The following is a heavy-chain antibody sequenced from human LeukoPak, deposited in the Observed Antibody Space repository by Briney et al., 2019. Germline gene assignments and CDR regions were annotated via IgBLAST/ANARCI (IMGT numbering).Heavy chain of an antibody. CDR3: ARGQTVGATALDY. Sequence: PSETLSLTCTVSGGXLNNYYCSWIRQPAGKGQEFIGRMYTTGSSTYNPSLESRVTLSLDTSKNQFSLKLTSVTAADTAVYYCARGQTVGATALDYWGRGTLITVSS. J-gene: IGHJ4*02. CDR1: GGXLNNYY. D-gene: IGHD1-26*01. CDR2: MYTTGSS. V-gene: IGHV4-4*07.